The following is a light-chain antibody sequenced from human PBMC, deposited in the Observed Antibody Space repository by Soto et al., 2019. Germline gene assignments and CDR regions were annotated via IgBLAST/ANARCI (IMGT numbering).Light chain of an antibody. Sequence: QSALTQPASVSGSPGQSITISCTGTTSDIGRYNYVSWYQHHPGKAPKLIIYEVIHRPSGVSDRFSGSKSGDTASLTISGLQADDEAQYYCTSYTRSSALVFGGGTQLTVL. V-gene: IGLV2-14*01. J-gene: IGLJ2*01. CDR2: EVI. CDR1: TSDIGRYNY. CDR3: TSYTRSSALV.